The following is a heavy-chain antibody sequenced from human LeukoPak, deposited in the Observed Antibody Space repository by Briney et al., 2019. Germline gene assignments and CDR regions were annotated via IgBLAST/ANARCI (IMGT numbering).Heavy chain of an antibody. V-gene: IGHV4-39*01. Sequence: PSETLSLTCTVSGASIGASRYYWGWSRQPPGKGLEWIGNIYYSGNTYFNPSLKSRVTISVDTSKNQFSLKLIAVTAADTAVYYCASVRRGFGESSKYYSYYYMDVWGNGTTVTISS. J-gene: IGHJ6*03. CDR2: IYYSGNT. CDR1: GASIGASRYY. D-gene: IGHD3-10*01. CDR3: ASVRRGFGESSKYYSYYYMDV.